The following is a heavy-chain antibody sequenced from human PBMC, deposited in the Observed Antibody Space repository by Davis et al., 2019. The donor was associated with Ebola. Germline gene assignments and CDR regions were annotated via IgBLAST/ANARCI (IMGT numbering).Heavy chain of an antibody. V-gene: IGHV1-69*06. CDR3: AKEIVLVSTQRYYYYYGMDV. D-gene: IGHD2-8*02. J-gene: IGHJ6*02. Sequence: SVKVSCKASGGTFSSYAISWVRQAPGQGLEWMGGIIPIFGTANYAQKFQGRVTITADKSTSTAYMELSSLRSEDTAVYYCAKEIVLVSTQRYYYYYGMDVWGQGTTVTVSS. CDR1: GGTFSSYA. CDR2: IIPIFGTA.